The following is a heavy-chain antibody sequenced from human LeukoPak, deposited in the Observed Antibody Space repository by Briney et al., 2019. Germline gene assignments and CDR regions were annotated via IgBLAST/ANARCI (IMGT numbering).Heavy chain of an antibody. J-gene: IGHJ6*03. CDR2: ISGSGTIT. CDR1: GFTFSDYY. Sequence: GRSLRLSCAASGFTFSDYYMAWIRQAPGKGLNWVSYISGSGTITYYADSLKGRFTISRDNAKNSLFLQMDSLRAEDTAVSYCVRILEGYSYYMDAWGKGTTVIVSS. CDR3: VRILEGYSYYMDA. V-gene: IGHV3-11*04.